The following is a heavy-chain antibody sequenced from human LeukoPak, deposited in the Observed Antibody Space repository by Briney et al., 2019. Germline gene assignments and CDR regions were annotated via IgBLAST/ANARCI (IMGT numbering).Heavy chain of an antibody. J-gene: IGHJ4*02. V-gene: IGHV3-48*02. CDR2: ISSSSTTI. CDR1: GFTFSNYA. D-gene: IGHD5-18*01. CDR3: ARGQLYLDY. Sequence: GGSLRLSCAASGFTFSNYAMTWVRQAPGKGLEWVSYISSSSTTIFYADSVRGRFTISRDNAKNSLYLQMNSLRDEDTAVYYCARGQLYLDYWGQGTLVTVSS.